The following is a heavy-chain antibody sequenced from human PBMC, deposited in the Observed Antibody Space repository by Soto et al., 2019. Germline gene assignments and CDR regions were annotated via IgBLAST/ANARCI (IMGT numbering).Heavy chain of an antibody. D-gene: IGHD6-19*01. Sequence: GGSLRLSCAASGFTFSSYGMHWVRQAPGKGLEWVAVIWYDGSNKYYADSVKGRFTISRDNSKNTLYLQMNSLRAEDTAVYYCARDLTSSIAVAGTNYYYGMDVWGQGTTVTVSS. V-gene: IGHV3-33*01. CDR1: GFTFSSYG. CDR2: IWYDGSNK. CDR3: ARDLTSSIAVAGTNYYYGMDV. J-gene: IGHJ6*02.